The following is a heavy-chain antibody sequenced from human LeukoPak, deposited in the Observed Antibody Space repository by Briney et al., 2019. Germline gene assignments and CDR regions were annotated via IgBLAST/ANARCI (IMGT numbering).Heavy chain of an antibody. J-gene: IGHJ4*02. Sequence: PGGSLRLSCAASGFTFSSYAMSWVCQAPGKGLEWVSAISGSGGSTYYADSVKGRFTISRDNSKNTLYLQMNSLRAEDTAVYYCAKDRLNLVGATLFDYWGQGTLVTVSS. V-gene: IGHV3-23*01. CDR2: ISGSGGST. CDR1: GFTFSSYA. CDR3: AKDRLNLVGATLFDY. D-gene: IGHD1-26*01.